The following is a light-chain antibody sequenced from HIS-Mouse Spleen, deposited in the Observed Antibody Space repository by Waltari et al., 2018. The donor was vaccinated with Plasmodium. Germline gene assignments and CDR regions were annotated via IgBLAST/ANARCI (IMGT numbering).Light chain of an antibody. Sequence: DIQMTQSPSTLSASVGDRVTITCRASQSISSVLAWYQQKPGKAPKLLIYKAFSLESGVPSRFSGRGSGTEFTLTISSLQPEDFATDYCQQYNSYSYTFGQGTKLEIK. J-gene: IGKJ2*01. CDR1: QSISSV. V-gene: IGKV1-5*03. CDR2: KAF. CDR3: QQYNSYSYT.